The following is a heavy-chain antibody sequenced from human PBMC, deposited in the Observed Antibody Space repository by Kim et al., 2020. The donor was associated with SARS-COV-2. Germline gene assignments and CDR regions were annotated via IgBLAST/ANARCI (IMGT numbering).Heavy chain of an antibody. CDR2: IYPGDSDT. Sequence: GESLKISCKGSGYSFTSYWIGWVRQMPGKGLEWMGIIYPGDSDTRYSPSFQGQVTISADKSISTAYLQWSSLKASDTAMYYCARQDVYAYCGGDCYSGSNWFDPWGQGTLVTVSS. CDR1: GYSFTSYW. CDR3: ARQDVYAYCGGDCYSGSNWFDP. V-gene: IGHV5-51*01. J-gene: IGHJ5*02. D-gene: IGHD2-21*02.